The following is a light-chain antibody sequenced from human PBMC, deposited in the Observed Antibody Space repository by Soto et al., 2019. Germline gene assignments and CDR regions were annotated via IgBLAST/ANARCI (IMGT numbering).Light chain of an antibody. V-gene: IGKV3-15*01. CDR2: GPS. CDR3: QQYNNWPPRGT. Sequence: EIVMTQSPATLSVSPGERATLSCRASQSVSSNLAWYQQKPGQAPRLLFYGPSTRATGIPARFSGSGSGTEFTLTISSLQSEDFAVYYCQQYNNWPPRGTFGQGTKVEIK. J-gene: IGKJ1*01. CDR1: QSVSSN.